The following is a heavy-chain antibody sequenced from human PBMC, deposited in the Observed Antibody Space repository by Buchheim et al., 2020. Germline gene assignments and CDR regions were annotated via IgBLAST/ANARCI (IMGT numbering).Heavy chain of an antibody. Sequence: QVQLQESGPGLVKPSETLSLTCTVSGDSITNYYWSWIRQPPGKGLEWIVYFHYSGSATYNSSFKSRITTSVDTSKNQFSLSLSSVTAADTAVYFCARDIREVGATKYFDYWGQG. CDR3: ARDIREVGATKYFDY. CDR1: GDSITNYY. CDR2: FHYSGSA. J-gene: IGHJ4*02. V-gene: IGHV4-59*01. D-gene: IGHD1-26*01.